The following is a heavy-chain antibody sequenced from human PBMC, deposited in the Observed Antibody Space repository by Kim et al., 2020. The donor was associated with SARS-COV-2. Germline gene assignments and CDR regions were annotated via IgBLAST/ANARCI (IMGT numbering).Heavy chain of an antibody. J-gene: IGHJ5*02. CDR1: GGSISSYY. Sequence: SETLSLTCTVSGGSISSYYWSWIRQPPGKGLEWIGYIYYSGSTNYNPSLKSRVTITVDTSKNQFSRKLSAVLAADAAVYYCARGLAAAGTFGGDPWGQG. V-gene: IGHV4-59*01. CDR3: ARGLAAAGTFGGDP. D-gene: IGHD6-13*01. CDR2: IYYSGST.